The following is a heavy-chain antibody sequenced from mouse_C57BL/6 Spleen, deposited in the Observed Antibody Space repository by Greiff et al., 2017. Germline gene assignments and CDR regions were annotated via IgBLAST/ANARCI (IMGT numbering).Heavy chain of an antibody. Sequence: VQLQQSGPELVKPGASVKIPCKASGYTFTDYNMDWVKQSHGKSLEWIGVINPNNGGTIYNQKFKGKSTLTVDKSSSTAYMELRSLTSEDTAVYYCARSNWAWFAYWGQGTLVTVSA. V-gene: IGHV1-18*01. J-gene: IGHJ3*01. CDR1: GYTFTDYN. D-gene: IGHD4-1*01. CDR2: INPNNGGT. CDR3: ARSNWAWFAY.